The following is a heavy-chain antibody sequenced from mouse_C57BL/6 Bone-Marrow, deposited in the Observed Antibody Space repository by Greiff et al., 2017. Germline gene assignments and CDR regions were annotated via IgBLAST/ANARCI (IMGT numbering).Heavy chain of an antibody. CDR1: GYSITSGYY. CDR2: ISYDGSN. V-gene: IGHV3-6*01. D-gene: IGHD1-1*01. CDR3: ARGGYYGSSYEYYFDY. Sequence: EVKLVESGPGLVKPSQSLSLTCSVTGYSITSGYYWNWIRQFPGKKLEWMGYISYDGSNNYNPSLKNRISINSDTSKNQFFLKLNSVTTEDTATYYCARGGYYGSSYEYYFDYWGQGTTLTVSS. J-gene: IGHJ2*01.